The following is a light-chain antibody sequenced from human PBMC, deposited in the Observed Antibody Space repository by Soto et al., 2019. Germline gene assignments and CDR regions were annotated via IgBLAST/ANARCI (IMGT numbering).Light chain of an antibody. Sequence: DIQLTQSPSSLSAAVGDRIAITFLSSQSISRYLNWYQQRPGTAPKVLIFGANSLQSGVPSRFSGSGSGTEFTLTISSLQPEDFATYYCQQNYGTPGTFGQGTKVDI. CDR1: QSISRY. V-gene: IGKV1-39*01. CDR2: GAN. CDR3: QQNYGTPGT. J-gene: IGKJ1*01.